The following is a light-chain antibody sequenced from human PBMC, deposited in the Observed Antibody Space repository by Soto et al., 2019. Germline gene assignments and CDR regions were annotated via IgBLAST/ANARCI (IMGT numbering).Light chain of an antibody. CDR1: QSISRW. Sequence: DIQLSQSLFTLSAYFTARVTITCLASQSISRWLAWYQQKPGKAPKVLIWDASSLQRGVPSRFSGSGSGTEFTLTISSLQPDDFATYYCQQYNRYSTWTFGLGTKVDI. CDR3: QQYNRYSTWT. V-gene: IGKV1-5*01. J-gene: IGKJ1*01. CDR2: DAS.